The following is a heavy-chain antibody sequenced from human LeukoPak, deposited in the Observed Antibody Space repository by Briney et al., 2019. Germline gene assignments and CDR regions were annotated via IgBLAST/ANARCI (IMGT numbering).Heavy chain of an antibody. CDR3: AREGRGYSYGSPYYFDY. CDR1: GFTFSSYA. V-gene: IGHV3-30-3*01. Sequence: PGGSLRLSCAASGFTFSSYAMHWVRQAPGKGLEWVAVISYDGSNKYYADSVKGRFTISRDNSKNTLYLQMNSLRAEDTAVYYCAREGRGYSYGSPYYFDYWGQGTLVTVSS. D-gene: IGHD5-18*01. CDR2: ISYDGSNK. J-gene: IGHJ4*02.